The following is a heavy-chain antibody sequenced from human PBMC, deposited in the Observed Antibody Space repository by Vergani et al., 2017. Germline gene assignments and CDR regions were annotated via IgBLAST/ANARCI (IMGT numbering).Heavy chain of an antibody. CDR2: FDPEDGET. CDR1: GYTLTELS. CDR3: ATVPPXYCSSTSCLPGDY. J-gene: IGHJ4*02. V-gene: IGHV1-24*01. D-gene: IGHD2-2*01. Sequence: QVQLVQSGAEVKKPGASVKVSCKVSGYTLTELSMHWVRQAPGKGLEWMGGFDPEDGETIYAQKFQGRVTMTEDTSTDTAYMELSSLRSEDTAVYYCATVPPXYCSSTSCLPGDYWGQGTLVTVSS.